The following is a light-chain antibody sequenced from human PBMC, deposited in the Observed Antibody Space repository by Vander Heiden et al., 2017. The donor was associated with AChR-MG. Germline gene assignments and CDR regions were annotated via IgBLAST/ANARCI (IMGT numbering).Light chain of an antibody. CDR3: LLYYGGAQLWV. J-gene: IGLJ3*02. CDR2: STS. V-gene: IGLV7-43*01. CDR1: TGAVTSGYY. Sequence: QTVVTQEPSLTVSPGGTVTLTCASSTGAVTSGYYPNSFQQKPGQAPRALIYSTSNTHAWTPARFSGSLLGGKAALTLSGVQPEDEAEYYCLLYYGGAQLWVFGGGTKLTVL.